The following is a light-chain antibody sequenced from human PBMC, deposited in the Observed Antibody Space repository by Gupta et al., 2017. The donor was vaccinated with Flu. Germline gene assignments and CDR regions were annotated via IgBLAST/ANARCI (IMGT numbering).Light chain of an antibody. CDR2: DVT. CDR1: SSDVGNYNL. J-gene: IGLJ1*01. V-gene: IGLV2-23*02. Sequence: QSALTQPASVSGSPGQSITIFCTGTSSDVGNYNLVSWYQQHPGKAPKLVICDVTKRPSGISNHFSGSKSGNTASLTISGLQVEDEADYYCSSYAGSSTHVFGTGTKVTVL. CDR3: SSYAGSSTHV.